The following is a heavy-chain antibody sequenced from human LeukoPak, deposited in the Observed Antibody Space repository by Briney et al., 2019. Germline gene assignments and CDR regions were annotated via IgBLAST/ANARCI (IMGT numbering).Heavy chain of an antibody. CDR3: ASGEMATTHYFDY. J-gene: IGHJ4*02. CDR1: GGTFSSYA. V-gene: IGHV1-69*05. Sequence: GSSVKVSCKASGGTFSSYAISWVRQAPGQGLEWMGGIIPIFGTANYAQKFQGRVTITTDESTSTAYMELSSLRSEDTAVYYCASGEMATTHYFDYWGQGTLVTVSS. D-gene: IGHD5-24*01. CDR2: IIPIFGTA.